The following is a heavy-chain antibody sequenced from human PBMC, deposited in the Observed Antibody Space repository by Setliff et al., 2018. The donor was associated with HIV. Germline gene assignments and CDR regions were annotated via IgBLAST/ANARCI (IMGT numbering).Heavy chain of an antibody. CDR3: ATKNLVN. J-gene: IGHJ4*02. CDR2: ISYDGSRI. D-gene: IGHD2-2*01. CDR1: GFTFSNFA. Sequence: LRLSCVASGFTFSNFAMHWVRQAPGKGLEWVSVISYDGSRIYYVDSVRGRFTISRDNSNNTLYLQLNSLRAEDTALYYCATKNLVNWGQGTLVTVSS. V-gene: IGHV3-30*07.